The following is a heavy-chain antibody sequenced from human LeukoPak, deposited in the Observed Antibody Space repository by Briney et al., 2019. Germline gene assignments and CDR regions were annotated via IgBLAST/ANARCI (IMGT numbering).Heavy chain of an antibody. CDR2: IIPIFGTA. D-gene: IGHD6-13*01. CDR1: GGTFSSYA. J-gene: IGHJ4*02. V-gene: IGHV1-69*06. CDR3: ARDGGYSSSWYGY. Sequence: SVKVSCKASGGTFSSYAISWVRQAPGQGLEWMGGIIPIFGTANYAQKFQGRVTITADKSTSTAYMELSSLRSEDAAVYYCARDGGYSSSWYGYWGQGTLVTVSS.